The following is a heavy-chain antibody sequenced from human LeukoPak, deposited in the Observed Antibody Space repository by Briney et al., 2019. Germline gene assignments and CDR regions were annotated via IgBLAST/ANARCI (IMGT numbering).Heavy chain of an antibody. CDR1: GDSISSSSYY. Sequence: SETLSLTCTVSGDSISSSSYYWGWIRQPPGKGLEWIGNIYYSGSTYYNPSLKSRVTMSVDTSKNQFSLRLSSVTAADTAFYYCARQSIAARGYYYYLDVWGKGTTVTVSS. CDR3: ARQSIAARGYYYYLDV. V-gene: IGHV4-39*01. CDR2: IYYSGST. J-gene: IGHJ6*03. D-gene: IGHD6-6*01.